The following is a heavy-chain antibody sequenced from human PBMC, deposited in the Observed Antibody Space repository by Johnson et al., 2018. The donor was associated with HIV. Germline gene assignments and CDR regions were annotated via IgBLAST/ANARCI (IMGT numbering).Heavy chain of an antibody. J-gene: IGHJ3*02. V-gene: IGHV3-20*04. CDR2: INWTGGRT. CDR3: LRCVGVYGYDECDSFDI. D-gene: IGHD5-18*01. CDR1: GFTVSSNY. Sequence: VQLVESGGGLVQPGGSLRLSRAASGFTVSSNYMSWVRQGSGKGLEWVSGINWTGGRTGFADSVKGRFTISRDNAKKSLYLQMNSLKAEDTALYYCLRCVGVYGYDECDSFDIWGQGTMVTISS.